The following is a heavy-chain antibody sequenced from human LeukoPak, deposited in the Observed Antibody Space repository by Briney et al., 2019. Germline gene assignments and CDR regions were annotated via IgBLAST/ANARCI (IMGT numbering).Heavy chain of an antibody. Sequence: SETLSLTCTVSGDSISNYFWSWIRQPAGKGLEWIGCIYTSGRTNYNPSLKSRVTMSVDTSKNQFSLKLNSVTAADTAVYYCAGPLSFPWGQGTLVTVSS. V-gene: IGHV4-4*07. CDR3: AGPLSFP. CDR2: IYTSGRT. CDR1: GDSISNYF. D-gene: IGHD2/OR15-2a*01. J-gene: IGHJ5*02.